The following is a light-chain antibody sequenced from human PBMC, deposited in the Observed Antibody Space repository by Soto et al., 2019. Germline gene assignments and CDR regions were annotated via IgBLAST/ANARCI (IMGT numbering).Light chain of an antibody. V-gene: IGKV1-39*01. CDR1: QSIGSY. CDR3: QQYETFSGT. Sequence: DIQMTQSPSSLSASVRDRITITCRATQSIGSYVNWYQQKSGKAPKLLIYAASSLQSGVPSRFSGSGSGTDFTLTIASLQPDDFATYYCQQYETFSGTFGPGTKVEI. J-gene: IGKJ1*01. CDR2: AAS.